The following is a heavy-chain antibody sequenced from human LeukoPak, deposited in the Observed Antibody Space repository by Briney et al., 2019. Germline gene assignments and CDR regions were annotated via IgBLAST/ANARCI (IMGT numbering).Heavy chain of an antibody. J-gene: IGHJ4*02. D-gene: IGHD3-22*01. CDR3: ARSPYYYDSSGYYFDY. CDR2: IKQDGSEK. Sequence: PGGSLRLSCAASGFTFSSYWMSWVRQAPGKGLEWVANIKQDGSEKYYVDSVKGRFTISRDNAKNSLYLQMNSLRAEDTAVYYCARSPYYYDSSGYYFDYWGQGTLVTVSS. V-gene: IGHV3-7*01. CDR1: GFTFSSYW.